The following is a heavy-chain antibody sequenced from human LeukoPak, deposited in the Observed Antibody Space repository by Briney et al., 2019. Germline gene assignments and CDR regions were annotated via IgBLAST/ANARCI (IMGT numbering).Heavy chain of an antibody. CDR2: ISSGSSTI. CDR1: GFTFSSYS. D-gene: IGHD3-9*01. Sequence: GGSLRLSCAATGFTFSSYSMKWVRQAPGKGLDWLSYISSGSSTIYYADSVKGRFTISRDNTKKTLYLEMNSLRAEDTAVYFCARVAHFDRGMDVWGQGTTVTVSS. J-gene: IGHJ6*02. V-gene: IGHV3-48*04. CDR3: ARVAHFDRGMDV.